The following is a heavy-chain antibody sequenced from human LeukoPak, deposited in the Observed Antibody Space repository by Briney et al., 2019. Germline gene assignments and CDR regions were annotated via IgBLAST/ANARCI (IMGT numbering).Heavy chain of an antibody. CDR3: ARWQRLHY. CDR1: GFILSNYD. J-gene: IGHJ4*02. CDR2: VSRDGDKK. D-gene: IGHD6-25*01. Sequence: QPGGSLRLSCTASGFILSNYDLHWVRQAPGKGLEWVAVVSRDGDKKSYADSVKGRFTVSRDNSKNTIYLHMDSLRLEDTAMYYCARWQRLHYWGQGTLVSVSS. V-gene: IGHV3-30-3*01.